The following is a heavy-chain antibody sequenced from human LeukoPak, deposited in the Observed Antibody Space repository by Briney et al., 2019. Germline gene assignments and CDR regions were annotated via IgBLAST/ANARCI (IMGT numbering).Heavy chain of an antibody. CDR3: ARVAAYCGGDCYFAHDAFDI. D-gene: IGHD2-21*02. CDR2: INAGNGNT. Sequence: ASVKVSCKAPGYTFTNYPMHWVRQAPGQRLEWVGWINAGNGNTKYSQKFQGRVTITRDTSASTAYMELSSLRSEDTAVFYCARVAAYCGGDCYFAHDAFDIWGQGTMVTVSS. V-gene: IGHV1-3*01. J-gene: IGHJ3*02. CDR1: GYTFTNYP.